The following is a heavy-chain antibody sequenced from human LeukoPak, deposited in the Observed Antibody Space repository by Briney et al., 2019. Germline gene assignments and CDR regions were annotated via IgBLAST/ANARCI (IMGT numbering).Heavy chain of an antibody. CDR1: GGSFSGYY. CDR2: INHSGST. V-gene: IGHV4-34*01. CDR3: ARGPATTVTQYYFDY. D-gene: IGHD4-17*01. Sequence: SETLSLTCAVYGGSFSGYYWSWIRQPPGKGLEWIGEINHSGSTNYNPSLKSRVTISVDTSKNQFSLELSSVTAADTAVYYCARGPATTVTQYYFDYWGQGTLVTVSS. J-gene: IGHJ4*02.